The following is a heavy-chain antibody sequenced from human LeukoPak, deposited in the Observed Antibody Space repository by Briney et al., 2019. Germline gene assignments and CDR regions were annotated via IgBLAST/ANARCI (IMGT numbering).Heavy chain of an antibody. CDR2: INHSGST. V-gene: IGHV4-34*01. CDR1: GGSFSGYY. Sequence: SETLSLTCAVYGGSFSGYYWRWIRQPPGKGLEWIGEINHSGSTNYNPSLKSRVTISVDTSKNQFSLKLSSVTAADTAVYYCARFVWVEGNPGFDYWGQGTLVTVSS. CDR3: ARFVWVEGNPGFDY. D-gene: IGHD1-26*01. J-gene: IGHJ4*02.